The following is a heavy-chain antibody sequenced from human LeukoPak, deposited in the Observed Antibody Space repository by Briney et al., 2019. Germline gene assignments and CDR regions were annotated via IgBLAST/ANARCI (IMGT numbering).Heavy chain of an antibody. CDR2: INPDGGEA. V-gene: IGHV3-7*04. J-gene: IGHJ6*02. CDR1: GFTFNGHW. Sequence: GGSLRLSCTASGFTFNGHWMSWVRQAPEKGLEWVASINPDGGEAYSGDSVKGRFTVSRDNAKNSLYLQTSSLRVEDTAVYYCARGHYGLEVWGQGTTVTVSS. CDR3: ARGHYGLEV.